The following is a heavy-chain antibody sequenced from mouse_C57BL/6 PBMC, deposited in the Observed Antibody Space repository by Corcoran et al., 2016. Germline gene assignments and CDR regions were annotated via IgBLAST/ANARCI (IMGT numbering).Heavy chain of an antibody. CDR2: INPNNGGT. CDR3: ARSLLWLRRYYFDY. Sequence: EVQLQQSGPELVKPGASVKISCKASGYTFTDYYMNWVKQSHGKSLEWIGDINPNNGGTSYNQKFKGKATLTVDKSSSTAYMELRSLTSEDSAVYYCARSLLWLRRYYFDYWGQGTTLTVSS. D-gene: IGHD2-2*01. J-gene: IGHJ2*01. CDR1: GYTFTDYY. V-gene: IGHV1-26*01.